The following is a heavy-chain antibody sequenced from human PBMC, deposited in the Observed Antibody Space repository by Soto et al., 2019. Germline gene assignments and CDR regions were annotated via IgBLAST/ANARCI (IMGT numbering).Heavy chain of an antibody. Sequence: QVQLQESGPGLVKPSETLSLTCTVSGGSISTYYWSWIRQPPGKGLEWVGYIYYSGSTNYNPSLKSRVTISVDTSNNQFSLKLSSMTAADTAVYYCARGRPWELYDYWGQGTLVPVSS. CDR2: IYYSGST. V-gene: IGHV4-59*12. J-gene: IGHJ4*02. CDR1: GGSISTYY. D-gene: IGHD1-26*01. CDR3: ARGRPWELYDY.